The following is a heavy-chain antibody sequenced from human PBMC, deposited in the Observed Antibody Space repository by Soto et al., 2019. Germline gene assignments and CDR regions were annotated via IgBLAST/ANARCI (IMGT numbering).Heavy chain of an antibody. CDR3: AIGWQGYPPLYYGMDV. CDR1: GGTFSSYA. J-gene: IGHJ6*02. CDR2: IIPIFGTA. D-gene: IGHD5-12*01. Sequence: QVQLVQSGAEVKKPGSSVKVSCKASGGTFSSYAISWVRQAPGQGLEWMGGIIPIFGTANYAQKFQDRVTITADKATSTAYMELSSLRSEDTAVYYCAIGWQGYPPLYYGMDVWGQGTTVTVSS. V-gene: IGHV1-69*06.